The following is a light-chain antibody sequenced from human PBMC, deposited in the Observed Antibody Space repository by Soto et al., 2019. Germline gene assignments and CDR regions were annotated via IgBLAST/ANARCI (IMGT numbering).Light chain of an antibody. CDR1: QSISSW. J-gene: IGKJ1*01. Sequence: DIQMSQSPSALSAYIGDRVTITCRASQSISSWLAWYQQKPGKAPKLLIYDASSLESGVPSRFSGSGSGTEFTLTISSLQADDFAPYYCQQYNSYSQTFGQGTKVDIK. V-gene: IGKV1-5*01. CDR2: DAS. CDR3: QQYNSYSQT.